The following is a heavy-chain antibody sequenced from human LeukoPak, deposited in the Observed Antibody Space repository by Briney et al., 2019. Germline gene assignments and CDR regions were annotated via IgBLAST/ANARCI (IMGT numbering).Heavy chain of an antibody. Sequence: GRSLRRSCAASGFTFSSYGMHWVRQAPGKGLEWVAVISYDGSNKYYADSVKGRFTISRDNSKNTLYLQMNSLRAEDTAVYYCAVTMVPIDYWGQGTLVTVSS. CDR3: AVTMVPIDY. D-gene: IGHD3-10*01. CDR2: ISYDGSNK. J-gene: IGHJ4*02. V-gene: IGHV3-30*03. CDR1: GFTFSSYG.